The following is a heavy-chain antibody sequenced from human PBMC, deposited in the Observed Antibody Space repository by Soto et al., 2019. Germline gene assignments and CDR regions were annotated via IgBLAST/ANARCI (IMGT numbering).Heavy chain of an antibody. CDR3: ARGEQLVPTGNWSDP. Sequence: SETLSLTCTVSGGSISSGGYYWSWIRQHPGKGLEWIGYIYYSGSTYYNPSLKSRVTISVDTSKNQFSLKLSSVTAADTAVYYCARGEQLVPTGNWSDPWSQGTLVTVSS. D-gene: IGHD6-13*01. V-gene: IGHV4-31*03. CDR2: IYYSGST. CDR1: GGSISSGGYY. J-gene: IGHJ5*02.